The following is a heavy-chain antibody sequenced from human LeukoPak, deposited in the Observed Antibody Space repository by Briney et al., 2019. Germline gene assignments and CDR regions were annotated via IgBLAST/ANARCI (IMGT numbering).Heavy chain of an antibody. J-gene: IGHJ6*03. V-gene: IGHV3-48*01. CDR1: GFTFSSYS. CDR3: ARDGRYSYGYPYYYYYYMDV. Sequence: PGGSLRLSCAASGFTFSSYSMNWVRQAPGKGLEWVSYISSSSSTIYYADSVKGRFTISRDNAKNSLYLQMNSLRAEDTAVYYCARDGRYSYGYPYYYYYYMDVWGKGTTVTVSS. CDR2: ISSSSSTI. D-gene: IGHD5-18*01.